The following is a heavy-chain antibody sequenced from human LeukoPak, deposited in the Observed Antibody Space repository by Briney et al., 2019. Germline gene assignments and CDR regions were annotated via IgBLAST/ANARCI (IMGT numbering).Heavy chain of an antibody. CDR1: GGTFSSYA. CDR3: ARYLREGGFDP. CDR2: IIPIFGTA. Sequence: GASVEVSCKASGGTFSSYAISWVRQAPGQGLEWMGGIIPIFGTANYAQKFQGRVTITTDESTSTAYMELSSLRSEDTAVYYCARYLREGGFDPWGQGTLVTVSS. D-gene: IGHD1-26*01. J-gene: IGHJ5*02. V-gene: IGHV1-69*05.